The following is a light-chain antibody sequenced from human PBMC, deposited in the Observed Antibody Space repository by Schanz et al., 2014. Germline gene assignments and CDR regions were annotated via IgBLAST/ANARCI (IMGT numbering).Light chain of an antibody. Sequence: QSVLTQPPSVSGAPGQRVTISCTGSSSNIGAGYDVHWYQQLPGAAPKLLIYGNYRRPSGVPDRFSSSRSGTSASLAITGLQAEDEADYYCQSSHNPLTDYVFGTGTKLTVL. CDR2: GNY. CDR1: SSNIGAGYD. CDR3: QSSHNPLTDYV. J-gene: IGLJ1*01. V-gene: IGLV1-40*01.